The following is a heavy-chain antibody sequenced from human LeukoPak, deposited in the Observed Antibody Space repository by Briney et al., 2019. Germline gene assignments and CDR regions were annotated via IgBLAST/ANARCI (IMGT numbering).Heavy chain of an antibody. CDR1: GFTFSSYA. CDR3: ASRGSYGSGTPDY. Sequence: PGGSLRLSCAASGFTFSSYAMSWVRQAPGKGLEWVSVIYSGGSTYYADSVKGRFTISRDNSKNTLYLQMNSLRAEDTAVYYCASRGSYGSGTPDYWGRGTLVTVSS. CDR2: IYSGGST. D-gene: IGHD3-10*01. J-gene: IGHJ4*02. V-gene: IGHV3-66*01.